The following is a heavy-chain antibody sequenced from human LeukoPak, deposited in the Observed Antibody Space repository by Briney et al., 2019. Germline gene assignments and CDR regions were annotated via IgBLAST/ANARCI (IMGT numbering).Heavy chain of an antibody. V-gene: IGHV4-39*07. Sequence: PSETLSLTCTVSGDSITNGIYYWGWIRQPPGKGLEWIGIIYYTGTTYYNPSLKSRVTISVDTSKNQFSLNLSSVTAADTAVYFCARDLQISARYWYFNLWGRGTLVTVSS. CDR2: IYYTGTT. D-gene: IGHD6-25*01. CDR3: ARDLQISARYWYFNL. CDR1: GDSITNGIYY. J-gene: IGHJ2*01.